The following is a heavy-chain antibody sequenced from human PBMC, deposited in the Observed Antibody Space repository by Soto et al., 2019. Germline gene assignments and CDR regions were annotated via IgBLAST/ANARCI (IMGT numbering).Heavy chain of an antibody. CDR1: GFTFSSYA. V-gene: IGHV3-23*01. CDR2: ISGSGGST. D-gene: IGHD2-2*01. CDR3: AKAPDIVVVPAERYDY. Sequence: GSLRLSCAASGFTFSSYAMSWVRQAPGKGLEWVSAISGSGGSTYYADSVRGRFTISRDNSKNTLYLQMNSLRAEDTAVYYCAKAPDIVVVPAERYDYWGQGTLVTVSS. J-gene: IGHJ4*02.